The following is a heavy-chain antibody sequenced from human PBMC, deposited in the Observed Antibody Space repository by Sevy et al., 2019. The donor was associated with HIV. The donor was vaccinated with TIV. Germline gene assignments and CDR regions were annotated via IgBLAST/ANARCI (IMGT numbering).Heavy chain of an antibody. D-gene: IGHD3-22*01. Sequence: GGSLRLSCAASGFTFSSYAMSWVRQAPGKGLEWVSAISGSGGSTYYADSLKGRLTTSRDNSKNTLYLQMNSLRAEDTAVYYCAKDAHDSSGYYYELYYYYYMDVWGKGTTVTVSS. CDR2: ISGSGGST. J-gene: IGHJ6*03. V-gene: IGHV3-23*01. CDR1: GFTFSSYA. CDR3: AKDAHDSSGYYYELYYYYYMDV.